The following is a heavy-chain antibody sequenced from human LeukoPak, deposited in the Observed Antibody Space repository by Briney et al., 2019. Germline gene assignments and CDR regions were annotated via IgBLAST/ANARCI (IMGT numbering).Heavy chain of an antibody. V-gene: IGHV1-69*05. J-gene: IGHJ4*02. Sequence: SVKVSCKASGGTFGSYAISWVRQAPGQGLEWMGGIIPIFGTANYAQKFQGRVTITTDESTGTAYMELSSLRSEDTAVYYCARDHRGYYDSSGYFALWGQGTLVTVSS. D-gene: IGHD3-22*01. CDR2: IIPIFGTA. CDR1: GGTFGSYA. CDR3: ARDHRGYYDSSGYFAL.